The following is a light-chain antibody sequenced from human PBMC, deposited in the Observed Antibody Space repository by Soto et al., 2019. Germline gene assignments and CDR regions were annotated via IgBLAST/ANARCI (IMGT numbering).Light chain of an antibody. CDR2: GAS. Sequence: VMTQAPATLSVSPGEGATLSFRASQTVNNNVAWYQLKDGQVPRLLIYGASTRATDIPARFSGSGSGTEFTLTISSLQTDDFSTYYCQQYHSYWTFGQGTKVDI. J-gene: IGKJ1*01. CDR3: QQYHSYWT. V-gene: IGKV3-15*01. CDR1: QTVNNN.